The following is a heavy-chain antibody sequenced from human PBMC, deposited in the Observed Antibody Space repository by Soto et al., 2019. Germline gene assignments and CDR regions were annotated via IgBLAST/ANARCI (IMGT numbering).Heavy chain of an antibody. CDR2: INSAGST. Sequence: EVPLVESGGTLVQPGGSLRLSCAASGFDASVNYMTWVRQAPGKGLEWVSAINSAGSTFYADSVKGRFTISRDNSKNTLYLQMNSLRVEDTAMYYCVRENYYYGMDVWGQGTAVTVSS. CDR1: GFDASVNY. V-gene: IGHV3-66*01. J-gene: IGHJ6*02. CDR3: VRENYYYGMDV.